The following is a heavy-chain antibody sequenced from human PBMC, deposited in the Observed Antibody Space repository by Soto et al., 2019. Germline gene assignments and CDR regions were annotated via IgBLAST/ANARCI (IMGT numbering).Heavy chain of an antibody. CDR3: ARSERSNWTFDC. Sequence: ASVKVSCKASGGTFSTYAISWVRQAPGQGLEWMGGIIPIFGTANYAQKFQGRVTITADKSTSTAYMELSSLRSEDTAVYYCARSERSNWTFDCWGQGTLVTVSS. CDR1: GGTFSTYA. CDR2: IIPIFGTA. J-gene: IGHJ4*02. D-gene: IGHD1-20*01. V-gene: IGHV1-69*06.